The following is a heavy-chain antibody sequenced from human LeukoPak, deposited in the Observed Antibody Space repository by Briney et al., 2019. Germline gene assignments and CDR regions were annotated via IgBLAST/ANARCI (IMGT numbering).Heavy chain of an antibody. J-gene: IGHJ4*02. CDR2: ISGSGGST. CDR3: AKDYRGRAVAADY. Sequence: PGGSLRLSCAASGFTFSRYWMSWVRQAPGKGLEWVSAISGSGGSTYYADSVKGRFTISRDNSKNTLYLQMNSLRAEDTAVYYCAKDYRGRAVAADYWGQGTLVTVSS. CDR1: GFTFSRYW. V-gene: IGHV3-23*01. D-gene: IGHD6-19*01.